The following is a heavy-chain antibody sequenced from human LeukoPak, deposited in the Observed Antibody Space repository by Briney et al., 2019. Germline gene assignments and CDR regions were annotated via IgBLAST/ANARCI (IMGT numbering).Heavy chain of an antibody. CDR1: GYTFTSYG. Sequence: GASVTVSCKASGYTFTSYGISWVRQAPGHGLEWMGWSSAYNGNTNYAQKLQDRVTMTTDTSTSTAYMELRSLRSDDTAVYYCARVTMIVVVDAFDIWGQGTMVTVSS. D-gene: IGHD3-22*01. J-gene: IGHJ3*02. V-gene: IGHV1-18*01. CDR3: ARVTMIVVVDAFDI. CDR2: SSAYNGNT.